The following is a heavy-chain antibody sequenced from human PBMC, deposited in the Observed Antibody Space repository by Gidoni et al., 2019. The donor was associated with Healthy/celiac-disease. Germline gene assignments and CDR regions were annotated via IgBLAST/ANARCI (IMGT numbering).Heavy chain of an antibody. CDR1: GGSVSSGRYY. J-gene: IGHJ1*01. Sequence: QVQLQESGPGLVKPSETLSLTCTFSGGSVSSGRYYWSWIRQPPGKGLEWIGYIYYSGSTNYNPSLKSRVTISVDTSKNQFSLKLSSVTAADTAVYYCARAFFGSSGPTSLYFQHWGQGTLVTVSS. V-gene: IGHV4-61*01. CDR2: IYYSGST. CDR3: ARAFFGSSGPTSLYFQH. D-gene: IGHD6-19*01.